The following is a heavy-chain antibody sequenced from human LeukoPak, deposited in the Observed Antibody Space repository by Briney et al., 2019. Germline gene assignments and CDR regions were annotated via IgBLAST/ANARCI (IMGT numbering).Heavy chain of an antibody. CDR3: ATDYGSGSYVSPRDY. CDR1: GFTFSSYA. CDR2: ISGSGGST. J-gene: IGHJ4*02. Sequence: GGSLRLSCAASGFTFSSYAMSWVRQAPGKGLEWVPAISGSGGSTYYADSVKGRFTISRDNSKNTLYLQMNSLRAEDTAVYYCATDYGSGSYVSPRDYWGQGTLVTVSS. D-gene: IGHD3-10*01. V-gene: IGHV3-23*01.